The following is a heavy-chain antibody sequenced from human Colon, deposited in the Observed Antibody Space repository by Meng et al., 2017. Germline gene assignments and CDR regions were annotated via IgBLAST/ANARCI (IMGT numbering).Heavy chain of an antibody. V-gene: IGHV3-66*02. Sequence: VEVVESGGRLVEPGGSLRLSCAASGFTFSDFYMGWIRQAPGKGLEWVSFIYTGDRTSYADSVKGRFTISRDNSKNTLYLEMNSLRPEDTAVYYCARDSSNYRWNWFDPWGQGTLVTVSS. CDR3: ARDSSNYRWNWFDP. J-gene: IGHJ5*02. CDR2: IYTGDRT. CDR1: GFTFSDFY. D-gene: IGHD3-22*01.